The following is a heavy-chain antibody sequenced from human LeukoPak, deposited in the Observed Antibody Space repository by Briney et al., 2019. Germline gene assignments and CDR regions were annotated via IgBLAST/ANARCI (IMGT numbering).Heavy chain of an antibody. CDR1: GYTLTELS. V-gene: IGHV1-24*01. CDR3: ARDGGITMVRGDGWFDP. J-gene: IGHJ5*02. Sequence: ASVKVSCKVSGYTLTELSMHWVRQAPGKGLEWMGGFDPEDGETIYAQKFQGRVTMTEDTSTDTAYMELRSLRSDDTAVYYCARDGGITMVRGDGWFDPWGQGTLVTVSS. D-gene: IGHD3-10*01. CDR2: FDPEDGET.